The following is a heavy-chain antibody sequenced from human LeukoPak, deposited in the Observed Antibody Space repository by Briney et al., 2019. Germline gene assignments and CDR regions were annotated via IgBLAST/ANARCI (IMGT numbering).Heavy chain of an antibody. CDR1: GYTFTSYY. J-gene: IGHJ4*02. D-gene: IGHD3-22*01. CDR3: ARDPSNSSGYHAHFDS. V-gene: IGHV1-46*01. Sequence: GASVKVSCKASGYTFTSYYMHWVRQAPGQGLEWMGIINPSGGSTSYAQKFQGRVTMTRDTSTSTVYMELSSLRSEDTAVYYCARDPSNSSGYHAHFDSWGQGTLVTVSS. CDR2: INPSGGST.